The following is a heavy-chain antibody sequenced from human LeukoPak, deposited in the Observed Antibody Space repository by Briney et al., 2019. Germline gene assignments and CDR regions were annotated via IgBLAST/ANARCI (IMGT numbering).Heavy chain of an antibody. V-gene: IGHV1-2*02. J-gene: IGHJ4*02. CDR2: VNPDSGDT. Sequence: GASVKVSCKASGYTFTGHYMHWVRQAPGQGLGWMGWVNPDSGDTNYAQKFEGRVTMTRDTSISTAYLELSSLRSEDTAVYYCARESADVLTQWGQGTLVTVSP. CDR3: ARESADVLTQ. D-gene: IGHD3-9*01. CDR1: GYTFTGHY.